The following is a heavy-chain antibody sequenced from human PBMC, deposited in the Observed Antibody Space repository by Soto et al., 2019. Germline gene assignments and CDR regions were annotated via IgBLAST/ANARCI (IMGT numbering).Heavy chain of an antibody. CDR2: ISEDDRK. CDR3: AKDKEGE. CDR1: GFTFSDYG. J-gene: IGHJ4*02. V-gene: IGHV3-30*18. Sequence: QVQLVESGGGVVQPGGSLRLSCAGSGFTFSDYGIHWVRQAPGKGLEWVAGISEDDRKYYANFVKGRFTISRDNSQHTVYLQMSSLRAEDTGFYYCAKDKEGEWGQGTLVTVSS.